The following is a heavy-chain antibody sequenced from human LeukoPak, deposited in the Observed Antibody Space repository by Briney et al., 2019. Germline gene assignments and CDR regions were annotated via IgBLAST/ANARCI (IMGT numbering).Heavy chain of an antibody. CDR1: RFTFSNAW. J-gene: IGHJ4*02. CDR2: IKSKVDGETT. Sequence: PGGSLRLSCADSRFTFSNAWMNWVRQAPGKGLEWVGRIKSKVDGETTDYAAPVKGRFTISRDDSNNMVYLQMNSLKIEDTAVYYCAIDEPNYAPYDFDYWGQGTLVTVSS. CDR3: AIDEPNYAPYDFDY. V-gene: IGHV3-15*01. D-gene: IGHD4/OR15-4a*01.